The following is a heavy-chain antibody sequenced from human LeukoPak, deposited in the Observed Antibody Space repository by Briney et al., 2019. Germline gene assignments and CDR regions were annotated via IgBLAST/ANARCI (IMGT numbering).Heavy chain of an antibody. CDR3: ARSTRVVRGSLFDY. J-gene: IGHJ4*02. CDR2: IIPIFGTA. CDR1: GGTFSSYA. Sequence: SVKVPCKASGGTFSSYAISWVRQAPGQGLEWMGGIIPIFGTANYAQKFQGRVTITTDESTSTAYMELSSLRSEDTAVYYCARSTRVVRGSLFDYWGQGTLVTVSS. V-gene: IGHV1-69*05. D-gene: IGHD3-10*01.